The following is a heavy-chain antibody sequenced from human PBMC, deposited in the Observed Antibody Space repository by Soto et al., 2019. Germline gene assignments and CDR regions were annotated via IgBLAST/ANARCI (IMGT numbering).Heavy chain of an antibody. J-gene: IGHJ6*02. CDR3: AKDSRNVAVSAARVYGMDV. Sequence: GGPLRFSCAGSVFTFSDYAMTWVRQAPGKGLEWVSTTRSNGEYTYYGDSAKGRFTVSRDNSKNTLYLEMSSVRAEDTAVYYCAKDSRNVAVSAARVYGMDVWGQGTTVTVSS. CDR1: VFTFSDYA. CDR2: TRSNGEYT. V-gene: IGHV3-23*01. D-gene: IGHD2-2*01.